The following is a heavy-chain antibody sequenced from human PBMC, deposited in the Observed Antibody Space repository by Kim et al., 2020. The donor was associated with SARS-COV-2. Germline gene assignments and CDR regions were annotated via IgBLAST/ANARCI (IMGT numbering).Heavy chain of an antibody. CDR3: ARTTTMVQVADDYYYMAV. Sequence: GGSLRLSCAASGFTVSSNYMSWVRQAPGKGLEWVSVIYSGGSTYYADSVKGRFTISRDNSKNTLYLRMNSLRDEDTAVYYCARTTTMVQVADDYYYMAVWGKGSTVSVS. CDR1: GFTVSSNY. J-gene: IGHJ6*03. D-gene: IGHD3-10*01. V-gene: IGHV3-53*01. CDR2: IYSGGST.